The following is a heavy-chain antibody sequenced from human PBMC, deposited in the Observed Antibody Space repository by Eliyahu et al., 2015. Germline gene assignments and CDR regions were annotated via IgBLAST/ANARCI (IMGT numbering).Heavy chain of an antibody. Sequence: EVQLVESGGGLVKPGGSLRLSCAASGFTFNSYSMNWVRQAPGKGLEWVSSISSSGSDRYYADSVKGRFTISRDNAKNSLYLQMNSLRAEDTALHYCATEGLKESFDYWGQGTLVTVSS. CDR3: ATEGLKESFDY. D-gene: IGHD6-19*01. CDR1: GFTFNSYS. CDR2: ISSSGSDR. J-gene: IGHJ4*02. V-gene: IGHV3-21*01.